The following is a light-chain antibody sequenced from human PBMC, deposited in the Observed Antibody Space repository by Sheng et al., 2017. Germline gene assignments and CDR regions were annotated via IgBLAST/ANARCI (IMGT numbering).Light chain of an antibody. V-gene: IGKV1-39*01. J-gene: IGKJ3*01. CDR2: ATS. CDR1: QAISNY. CDR3: QQTYSLFPIT. Sequence: DIQMTQSPSSLSASVGDRVTISCRASQAISNYLNWYQQRPGKAPNLLIYATSTLQSGVPSRFSGSGSGTDFTLTISGLQPEDFATYYCQQTYSLFPITFGPRDHQWKSN.